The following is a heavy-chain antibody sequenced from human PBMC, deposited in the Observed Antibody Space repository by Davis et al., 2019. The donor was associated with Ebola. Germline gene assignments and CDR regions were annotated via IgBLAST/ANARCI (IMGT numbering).Heavy chain of an antibody. V-gene: IGHV4-39*01. CDR1: GGSISSSSYY. CDR2: IYYSGST. D-gene: IGHD3-10*01. J-gene: IGHJ4*02. CDR3: ARHVQTWKRGSGSYDY. Sequence: PSETLSLTCTVSGGSISSSSYYWGWIRQPPGKGLEWIGSIYYSGSTYYNPSLKSRVTISVDTSKNQFSLKLSSVTAADTAVYYCARHVQTWKRGSGSYDYWGQGTLVTVSS.